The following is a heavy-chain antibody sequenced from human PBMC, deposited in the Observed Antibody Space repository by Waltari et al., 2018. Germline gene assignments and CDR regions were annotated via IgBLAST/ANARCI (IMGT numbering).Heavy chain of an antibody. V-gene: IGHV4-30-4*08. CDR2: IYYSGST. J-gene: IGHJ3*02. D-gene: IGHD3-22*01. CDR1: GGSISSGDYY. CDR3: ARDGPPYDSSLPRAFDI. Sequence: QVQLQESGPGLVKPSQTLSLTCTVSGGSISSGDYYWSWIRQPPGKGLEWIGYIYYSGSTYYNPSLKSRVTISVDTSKNQFSLKLSSVTAADTAVYYCARDGPPYDSSLPRAFDIWGQGTMVTVSS.